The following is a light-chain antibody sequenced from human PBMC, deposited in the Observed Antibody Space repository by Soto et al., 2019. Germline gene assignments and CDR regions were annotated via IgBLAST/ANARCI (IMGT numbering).Light chain of an antibody. J-gene: IGKJ5*01. Sequence: DIQLTQSPSLLSASVGDRVTITFRASHDISTYLAWYQQKPGKAPKLMIYEASTLQSGVPSRFSGSGSGTEFTLTISGLLPEDFATYHCQQLNTLPFTFGQGTLLEIK. CDR1: HDISTY. V-gene: IGKV1-9*01. CDR2: EAS. CDR3: QQLNTLPFT.